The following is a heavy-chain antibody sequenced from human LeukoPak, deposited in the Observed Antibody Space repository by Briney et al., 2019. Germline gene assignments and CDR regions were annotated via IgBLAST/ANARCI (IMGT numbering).Heavy chain of an antibody. J-gene: IGHJ6*02. V-gene: IGHV3-48*03. Sequence: GGSLILSCAASGFTFSSREMNWVRQAPGKGLQWVSYISSSGSTIYYADSVKGRFTISRDNAKNSLYLQMNSLRAEDTAVYYCASIGSLVYYYYGMDLWGQGTTVTVSS. CDR3: ASIGSLVYYYYGMDL. CDR1: GFTFSSRE. CDR2: ISSSGSTI. D-gene: IGHD3-10*01.